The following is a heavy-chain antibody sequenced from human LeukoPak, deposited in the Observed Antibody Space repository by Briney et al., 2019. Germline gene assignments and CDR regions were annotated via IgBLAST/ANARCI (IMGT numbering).Heavy chain of an antibody. CDR3: ARAPYSGSYFRSVSLYFDY. CDR1: GYTYTGYY. D-gene: IGHD1-26*01. J-gene: IGHJ4*02. CDR2: INPNSGGT. V-gene: IGHV1-2*06. Sequence: ASGMVSCKASGYTYTGYYMHWVRQAAGQWLEWMGRINPNSGGTNYAQKFQGRVTMTRDTSISTAYMELSRLRSDDTAVYYYARAPYSGSYFRSVSLYFDYWGQGTLVTVSS.